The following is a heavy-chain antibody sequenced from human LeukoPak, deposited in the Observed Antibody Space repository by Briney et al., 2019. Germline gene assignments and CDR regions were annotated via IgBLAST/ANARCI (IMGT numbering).Heavy chain of an antibody. J-gene: IGHJ3*02. Sequence: NPSETLSLTCTISGGSINNYYWSWIRQSPGKGLELIGYIYSTGITNYNPSLKSRVAMSVDTSRNQFSLRLTSVTAADTASYYCARGGLFAFDIWGQGTAVIVSS. CDR1: GGSINNYY. V-gene: IGHV4-59*01. CDR3: ARGGLFAFDI. CDR2: IYSTGIT.